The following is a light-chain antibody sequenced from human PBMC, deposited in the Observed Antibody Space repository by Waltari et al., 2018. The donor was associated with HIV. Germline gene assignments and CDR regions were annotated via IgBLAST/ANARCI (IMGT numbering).Light chain of an antibody. V-gene: IGLV1-44*01. CDR2: SNN. CDR3: AAWDDSLNGPV. Sequence: QSVLTQPPSASGTPGQRVTISCSGSSSNIGRNTVTWYQQPPGTAPKLLIYSNNQRPSGVPDRFSGSKSGTSASLAISGLQSEDEADYYCAAWDDSLNGPVFGGGTKLTVL. CDR1: SSNIGRNT. J-gene: IGLJ3*02.